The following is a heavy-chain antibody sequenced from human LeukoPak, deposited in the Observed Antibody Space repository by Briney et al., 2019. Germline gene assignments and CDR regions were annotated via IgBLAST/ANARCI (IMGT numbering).Heavy chain of an antibody. CDR2: IYSGGST. CDR1: GFTFSSYA. J-gene: IGHJ4*02. Sequence: PGGSLRLSCAASGFTFSSYAMSWVRQAPGKGLEWVSVIYSGGSTYYADSVKGRFTISRDNSKDTLYLQMNSLRAEDTAVYYCARDVRLSGSYFTDYWGQGTLVTVSS. CDR3: ARDVRLSGSYFTDY. D-gene: IGHD3-10*01. V-gene: IGHV3-53*01.